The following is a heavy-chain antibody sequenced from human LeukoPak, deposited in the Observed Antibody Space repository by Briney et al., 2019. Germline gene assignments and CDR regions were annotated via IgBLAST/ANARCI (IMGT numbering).Heavy chain of an antibody. CDR1: GYNFGNHW. D-gene: IGHD2-21*01. CDR2: IYFVDSNV. CDR3: ASARDGTLMWDY. Sequence: GESLKISCQGSGYNFGNHWIGWVRQMPGKGPEWMGIIYFVDSNVKYSPPFQGQVTISADKSINTAYLQWISLETSDTAMYYCASARDGTLMWDYWSQGTLVTVSS. J-gene: IGHJ4*02. V-gene: IGHV5-51*01.